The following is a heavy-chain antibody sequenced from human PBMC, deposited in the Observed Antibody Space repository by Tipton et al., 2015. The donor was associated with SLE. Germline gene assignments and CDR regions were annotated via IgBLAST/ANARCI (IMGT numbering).Heavy chain of an antibody. Sequence: VQLVQSGGGLVQPGGSLRLSCAASGFTFSSYAMSWVRQMPGKGLEWMGIIYPGDSDTRYSPSFQGQVTISAEKSISTAYLQWSSLKASDTAMYYCARLGDGYKAWGQGTLVTVSS. D-gene: IGHD5-24*01. CDR3: ARLGDGYKA. V-gene: IGHV5-51*01. CDR1: GFTFSSYA. CDR2: IYPGDSDT. J-gene: IGHJ5*02.